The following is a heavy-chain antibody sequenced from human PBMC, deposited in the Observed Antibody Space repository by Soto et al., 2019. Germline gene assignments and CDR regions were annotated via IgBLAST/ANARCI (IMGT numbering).Heavy chain of an antibody. CDR3: AIYPAATPGYFDL. Sequence: GGSLRLSCAASGFTFSSYAMSWVRQAPGKGLEWVSAISGSGGSTYYADSVKGRFTISRDNSKNTLYLQMNSLRAEDTAVYYCAIYPAATPGYFDLWGRDTLVTVSS. V-gene: IGHV3-23*01. CDR2: ISGSGGST. J-gene: IGHJ2*01. D-gene: IGHD2-2*01. CDR1: GFTFSSYA.